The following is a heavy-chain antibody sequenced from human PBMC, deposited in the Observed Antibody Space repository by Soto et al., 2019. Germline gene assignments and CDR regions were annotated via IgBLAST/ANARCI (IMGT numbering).Heavy chain of an antibody. D-gene: IGHD6-19*01. CDR2: ISGSGGST. V-gene: IGHV3-23*01. J-gene: IGHJ6*03. CDR3: AIAVAGSYYSYYMDV. CDR1: GFTFSSYA. Sequence: PGGSLRLSCAASGFTFSSYAMSWVRQAPGKGLEWVSAISGSGGSTYYADSVKGRFTISRDNSKNTLYLQMNSLRAEDTAVYYCAIAVAGSYYSYYMDVWGKGTTVTVSS.